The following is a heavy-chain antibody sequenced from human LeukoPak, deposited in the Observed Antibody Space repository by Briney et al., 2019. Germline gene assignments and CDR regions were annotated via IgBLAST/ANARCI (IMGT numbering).Heavy chain of an antibody. V-gene: IGHV3-53*01. J-gene: IGHJ6*02. CDR2: IGSDGKT. CDR3: ARDLHYYVAMDV. Sequence: ETLSLTCTVSGGSISGTSYYWGWIRQPPGKGLEWVSSIGSDGKTHYSESVKGRFVISRDNFGGMVFLQLNSLRVEDTALYYCARDLHYYVAMDVWGQGTTVTVSS. CDR1: GGSISGTSYY. D-gene: IGHD3-10*02.